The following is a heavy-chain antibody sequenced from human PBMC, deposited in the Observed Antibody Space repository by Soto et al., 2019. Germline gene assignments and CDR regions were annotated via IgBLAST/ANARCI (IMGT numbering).Heavy chain of an antibody. CDR3: ARGSGRRAFDI. V-gene: IGHV3-7*03. J-gene: IGHJ3*02. CDR1: GFTFSSYW. Sequence: EVQLVESGGGLVQPGGSLRLSCVASGFTFSSYWMIWVRQAPGKGLEWVASIKQDGSEKYYVDSVRGRFTISRDNAYNSLLLQMNSLRAEDTALYYCARGSGRRAFDIWGQGTMITVSS. CDR2: IKQDGSEK. D-gene: IGHD3-10*01.